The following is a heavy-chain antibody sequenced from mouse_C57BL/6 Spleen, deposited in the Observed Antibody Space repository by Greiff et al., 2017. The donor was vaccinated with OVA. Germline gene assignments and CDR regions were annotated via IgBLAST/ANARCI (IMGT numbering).Heavy chain of an antibody. V-gene: IGHV14-1*01. CDR3: TIYYDYDHYAMDY. D-gene: IGHD2-4*01. Sequence: EVQLQQSGAELVRPGASVKLSCTASGFNIRDYYMHWVKQRPEQGLEWIGRIDPEDGDTEYAPKFQGKATMTADTSSNTAYLQLSSLTSEDTAVYYCTIYYDYDHYAMDYWGQGTSVTVSS. CDR2: IDPEDGDT. CDR1: GFNIRDYY. J-gene: IGHJ4*01.